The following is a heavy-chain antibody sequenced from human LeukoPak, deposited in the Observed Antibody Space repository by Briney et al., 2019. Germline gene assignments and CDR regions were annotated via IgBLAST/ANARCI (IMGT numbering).Heavy chain of an antibody. CDR2: IIPIFGTA. D-gene: IGHD2-2*01. J-gene: IGHJ5*02. CDR1: GGTFSSYA. CDR3: ARXXXQLLSGWFDP. V-gene: IGHV1-69*13. Sequence: ASVKVSCKASGGTFSSYAISWVRQAPGQGLEWMGGIIPIFGTANYAQKFQGRVTITADESTSTAYMELSSLRSEDTAVYYCARXXXQLLSGWFDPWGQGTLVTVSS.